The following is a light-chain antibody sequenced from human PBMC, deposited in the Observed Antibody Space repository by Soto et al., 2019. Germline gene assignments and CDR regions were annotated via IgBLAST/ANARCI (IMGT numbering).Light chain of an antibody. CDR1: QDISNY. V-gene: IGKV1-33*01. CDR2: DAT. Sequence: IQMTQSLSSLSASVGDRVTITCQASQDISNYLNWYQQKPGKAPNLLIYDATKLEIGVPSRFSGSGSGTYFSVTISSLQPEDVATYYCQQYDNLPLTFGGGTKVDIK. J-gene: IGKJ4*01. CDR3: QQYDNLPLT.